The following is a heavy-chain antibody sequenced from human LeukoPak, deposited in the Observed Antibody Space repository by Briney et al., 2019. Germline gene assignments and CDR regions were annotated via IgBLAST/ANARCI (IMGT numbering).Heavy chain of an antibody. CDR3: ATRIAAARNWFDP. Sequence: PSETLSLTCAVYGGSFSGYYWSWIRQPPGKGLEWIGEINHSGSTNYNPSLKSRVTISVDTSKNQFSLKLSSVTAADTAVYYCATRIAAARNWFDPWGQGTLVTVSS. CDR2: INHSGST. CDR1: GGSFSGYY. J-gene: IGHJ5*02. D-gene: IGHD6-13*01. V-gene: IGHV4-34*01.